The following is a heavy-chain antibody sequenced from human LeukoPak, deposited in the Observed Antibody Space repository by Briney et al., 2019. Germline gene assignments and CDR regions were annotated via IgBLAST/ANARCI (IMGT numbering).Heavy chain of an antibody. CDR1: GYTFTSYD. V-gene: IGHV1-8*03. CDR2: MNPNSGST. Sequence: GASVKVSCKASGYTFTSYDINWVRQATGQGLEWMGWMNPNSGSTGYAQKFQGRVTITRNTSISTAYMELSSLRSEDTAVYYCARVPRYCSSTSCYPFDYWGQGTLVTVSS. CDR3: ARVPRYCSSTSCYPFDY. D-gene: IGHD2-2*01. J-gene: IGHJ4*02.